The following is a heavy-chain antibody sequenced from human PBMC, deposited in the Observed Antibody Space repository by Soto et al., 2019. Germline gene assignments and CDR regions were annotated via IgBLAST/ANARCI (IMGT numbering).Heavy chain of an antibody. Sequence: PSESLSLTCAVCGGSFSGYYWSWIRQPPGKGLEWIGEINHSGSTNYNPSLKSRVTISVDTSKNQFSLKLSSVTAADTAVYYCAANYYYYGMDVWGQGTTVTVSS. CDR3: AANYYYYGMDV. CDR1: GGSFSGYY. J-gene: IGHJ6*02. V-gene: IGHV4-34*01. CDR2: INHSGST.